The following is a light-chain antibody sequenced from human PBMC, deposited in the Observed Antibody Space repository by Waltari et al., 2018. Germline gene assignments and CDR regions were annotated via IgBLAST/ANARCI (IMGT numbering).Light chain of an antibody. CDR3: AAWDDSVSGLA. V-gene: IGLV1-47*01. J-gene: IGLJ2*01. CDR1: TSNIGNNY. CDR2: KNE. Sequence: QSVLTQAPSVSATPGQSVTISCSGHTSNIGNNYVCWYQHLPGTAPKLPIIKNEHRPSGGPDRYLASKSVTSASLAISGLRSEDEADYYCAAWDDSVSGLAFGGGTKVTVL.